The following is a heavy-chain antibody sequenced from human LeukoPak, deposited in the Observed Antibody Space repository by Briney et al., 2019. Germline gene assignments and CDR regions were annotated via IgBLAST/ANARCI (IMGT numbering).Heavy chain of an antibody. Sequence: GGSLRLSCAASGFTFSSYWMSWVRQAPGKGLEWVANIKQDGSEKYYVDSVKGRFTISRDNAKNSLYLQMNSLRAEDTAVYYCARDPMVRGVQEYYFDYWGQGTLVTVSS. D-gene: IGHD3-10*01. J-gene: IGHJ4*02. CDR3: ARDPMVRGVQEYYFDY. CDR2: IKQDGSEK. V-gene: IGHV3-7*01. CDR1: GFTFSSYW.